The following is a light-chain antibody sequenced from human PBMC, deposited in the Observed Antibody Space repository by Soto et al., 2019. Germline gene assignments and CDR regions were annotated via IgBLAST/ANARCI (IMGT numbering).Light chain of an antibody. CDR1: QGLASSA. Sequence: AIQLTQSPSSLSASVGDRVTITCRASQGLASSAFAWYQQKPGKAPKLLIYDVSNLQSGVPSRFSGSGSGTDFTLTISSLQPEDFATYYCQQFDIYPLTFGQGIRLEIK. V-gene: IGKV1-13*02. J-gene: IGKJ5*01. CDR3: QQFDIYPLT. CDR2: DVS.